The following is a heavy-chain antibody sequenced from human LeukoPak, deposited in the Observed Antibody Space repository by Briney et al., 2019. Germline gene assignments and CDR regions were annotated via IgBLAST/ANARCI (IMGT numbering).Heavy chain of an antibody. CDR3: ARVDSGSYRAPYAFDI. Sequence: PGGSLRLSCAASGFTFSNAWMSWVRQAPGKGLEWVSSISGSGGSTYYADSVKGRFTISRDNSKNTLYLQMNSLRAEDTAVYYCARVDSGSYRAPYAFDIWGQGTMVTVSS. D-gene: IGHD1-26*01. CDR2: ISGSGGST. J-gene: IGHJ3*02. CDR1: GFTFSNAW. V-gene: IGHV3-23*01.